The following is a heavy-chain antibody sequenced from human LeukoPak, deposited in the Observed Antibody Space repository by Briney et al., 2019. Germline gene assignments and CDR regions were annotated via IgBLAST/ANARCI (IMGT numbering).Heavy chain of an antibody. J-gene: IGHJ5*02. D-gene: IGHD3-9*01. CDR2: IGTAGDT. CDR3: ARGHMLTGYYNFAWFDP. Sequence: HTGGSLRLSCAASGFTFSSYDMHWVRQPTGKGLEWVPAIGTAGDTYYSHSVKGRFTISRENAKNSLYLHMNSLSAGDTAVYFCARGHMLTGYYNFAWFDPWGQGILVTVSS. CDR1: GFTFSSYD. V-gene: IGHV3-13*01.